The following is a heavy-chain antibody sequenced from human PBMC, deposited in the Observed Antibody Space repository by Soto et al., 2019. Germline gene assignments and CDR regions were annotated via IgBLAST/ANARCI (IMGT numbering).Heavy chain of an antibody. CDR1: GYSISSGYY. J-gene: IGHJ5*02. CDR2: IYHSGST. D-gene: IGHD2-15*01. Sequence: PSETLSLTCAVSGYSISSGYYWGWIRQPPGKGLEWIGSIYHSGSTYYNPSLKSRVTISVDTSKSQFSLKLSSVTAADTAVYYCARIGLGYGSGGSCSGAFNWFDPWGQGTLVTVSS. V-gene: IGHV4-38-2*01. CDR3: ARIGLGYGSGGSCSGAFNWFDP.